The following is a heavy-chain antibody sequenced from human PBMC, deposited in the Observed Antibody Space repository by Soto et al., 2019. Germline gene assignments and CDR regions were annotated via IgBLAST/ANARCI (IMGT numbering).Heavy chain of an antibody. V-gene: IGHV4-31*03. CDR3: EDGGYCDLGY. CDR1: GGSISSGGYY. CDR2: IYYSGST. Sequence: PSETLSLTCTVSGGSISSGGYYWSWIRQHPGKGLEWIGYIYYSGSTYYNPSLKSRVTISVDTSKNQFSLRTEDTAIYYCARDDEDGGYCDLGYWGQGTLVTVSS. J-gene: IGHJ4*02. D-gene: IGHD3-10*01.